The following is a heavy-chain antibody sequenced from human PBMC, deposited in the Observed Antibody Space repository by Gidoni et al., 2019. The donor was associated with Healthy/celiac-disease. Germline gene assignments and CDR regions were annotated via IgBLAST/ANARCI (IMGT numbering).Heavy chain of an antibody. Sequence: QVQLVQSGAEVKKPGSSVKVSCTASGGTFSSYAINWVRQAPGQGLEWMGRIIPIFGTANYAQKFQGRVTITADESTTTAYMELSSLRSEDTAVYYCARFFSTGWSNWFFDLWGRGTLVTVSS. V-gene: IGHV1-69*18. J-gene: IGHJ2*01. CDR2: IIPIFGTA. CDR1: GGTFSSYA. D-gene: IGHD6-19*01. CDR3: ARFFSTGWSNWFFDL.